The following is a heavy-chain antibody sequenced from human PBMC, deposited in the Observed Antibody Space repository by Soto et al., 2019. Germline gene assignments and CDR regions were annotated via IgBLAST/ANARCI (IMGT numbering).Heavy chain of an antibody. CDR3: ARDRSDSSRADSFDI. CDR2: IYRGDAT. V-gene: IGHV3-53*01. CDR1: GFSVSDNY. J-gene: IGHJ3*02. Sequence: GGSLRLSCSVSGFSVSDNYMSWVRQAPGKGLEWVSVIYRGDATHYADSVKGRFTISRDNSKNTVYLQMNSLRAEDTAVYYCARDRSDSSRADSFDIWGQGTMVTVSS. D-gene: IGHD6-25*01.